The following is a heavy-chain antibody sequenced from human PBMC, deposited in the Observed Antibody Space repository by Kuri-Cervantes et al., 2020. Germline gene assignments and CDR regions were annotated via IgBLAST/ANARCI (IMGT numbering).Heavy chain of an antibody. Sequence: GESLKISCTASGFTFSTYTMNWVRLAPGKGLEWVSAISSDNYYIYYAESVKGRFTISRDNAKNSLYLQMNSLRAEDTAVYYCARSLSIAAPPNWFDPWGQGTLVTVSS. D-gene: IGHD6-6*01. CDR3: ARSLSIAAPPNWFDP. J-gene: IGHJ5*02. CDR1: GFTFSTYT. CDR2: ISSDNYYI. V-gene: IGHV3-21*01.